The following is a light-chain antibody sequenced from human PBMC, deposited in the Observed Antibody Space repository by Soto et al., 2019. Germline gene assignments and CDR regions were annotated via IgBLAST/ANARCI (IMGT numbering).Light chain of an antibody. CDR2: DAS. V-gene: IGKV3-20*01. J-gene: IGKJ5*01. Sequence: IVLTQSPATLSLSPGERATLSCRASQSVRTSLAWYQQKPGQAPRLLIYDASNRATGIPARFSGSGSGTDFTLTISRLEPEDFAVYYCQQYGSSPPITFGQGTRLEIK. CDR1: QSVRTS. CDR3: QQYGSSPPIT.